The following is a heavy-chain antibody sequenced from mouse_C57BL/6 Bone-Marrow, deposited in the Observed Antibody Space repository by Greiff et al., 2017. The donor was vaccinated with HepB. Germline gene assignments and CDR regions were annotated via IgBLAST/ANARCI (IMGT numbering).Heavy chain of an antibody. CDR2: ISSGGSYT. J-gene: IGHJ2*01. CDR3: ARQRAAQATVDY. CDR1: GFTFSSYG. V-gene: IGHV5-6*01. D-gene: IGHD3-2*02. Sequence: EVQGVESGGDLVKPGGSLKLSCAASGFTFSSYGMSWVRQTPDKRLEWVATISSGGSYTYYPDSVKGRFTISRDNAKNTLYLQMSSLKSEDTAMYYCARQRAAQATVDYWGQGTTLTVSS.